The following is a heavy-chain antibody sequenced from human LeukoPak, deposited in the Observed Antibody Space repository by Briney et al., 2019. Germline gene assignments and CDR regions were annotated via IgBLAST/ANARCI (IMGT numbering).Heavy chain of an antibody. Sequence: SETLSLTCAVYGGSFSGYYWNWIRQPPGKGLEWIGEINHSGSTNYNPSLKSRVTISVDTSKNQFSLKLSSVTAADTAVYYCARGYVLRYFDWLGRNNWFDPWGQGTLVTVSS. CDR2: INHSGST. V-gene: IGHV4-34*01. CDR1: GGSFSGYY. CDR3: ARGYVLRYFDWLGRNNWFDP. D-gene: IGHD3-9*01. J-gene: IGHJ5*02.